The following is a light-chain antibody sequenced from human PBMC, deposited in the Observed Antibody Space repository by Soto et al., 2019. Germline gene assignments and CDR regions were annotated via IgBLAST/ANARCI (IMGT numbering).Light chain of an antibody. CDR3: GSITRSSTSV. Sequence: QSALSQPASVAGSPGQSITISCTGTSSDVGGFEYVSWYQHKPGKAPKLIIYDVTKRPSGVSNRFSGSKSGNTASLTISGIQAEDEGDYYCGSITRSSTSVFGTGTKVTV. J-gene: IGLJ1*01. V-gene: IGLV2-14*01. CDR2: DVT. CDR1: SSDVGGFEY.